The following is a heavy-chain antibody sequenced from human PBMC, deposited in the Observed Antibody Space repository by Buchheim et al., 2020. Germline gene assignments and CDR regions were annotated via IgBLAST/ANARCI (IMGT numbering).Heavy chain of an antibody. J-gene: IGHJ6*02. CDR2: ISGSGGST. CDR3: ARTVAWGNYYYYGMDV. V-gene: IGHV3-23*01. D-gene: IGHD7-27*01. CDR1: GFTFSSYA. Sequence: EVQLLESGGGLVQPGGSLRLSCAASGFTFSSYAMSWVRQAPGKGLEWVSAISGSGGSTYYADSVKGRFTISRDNYKNTLYLQMNSLRAEDTAVYYCARTVAWGNYYYYGMDVWGQGTT.